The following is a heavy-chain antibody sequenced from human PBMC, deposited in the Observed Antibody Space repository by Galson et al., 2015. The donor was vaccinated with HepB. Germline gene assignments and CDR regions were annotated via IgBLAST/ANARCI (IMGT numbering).Heavy chain of an antibody. J-gene: IGHJ5*02. CDR2: IKEDGSEA. V-gene: IGHV3-7*01. CDR1: GFTFNNYW. Sequence: SLRLSCAGSGFTFNNYWMNWVRQAPGKGLEWLAIIKEDGSEALYGDSVRGRFTISKDIAKTSVHPQMSTLRDEDTAVYYCALGVGWTIDHWGQGTLVSVSS. D-gene: IGHD3-10*01. CDR3: ALGVGWTIDH.